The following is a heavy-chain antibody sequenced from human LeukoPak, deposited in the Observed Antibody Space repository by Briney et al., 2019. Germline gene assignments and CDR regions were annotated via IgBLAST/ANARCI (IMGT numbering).Heavy chain of an antibody. CDR3: ATGGDGDAFDI. Sequence: GGSLRLSCAASGFTFSSHAMSWVRQAPGKGLEWVSVISASAGSTYYADSVKGRFTISRDNSKNTLYLQMNSLRAEDTAVYYCATGGDGDAFDIWGQGTMVTVSS. CDR2: ISASAGST. D-gene: IGHD2-21*02. J-gene: IGHJ3*02. CDR1: GFTFSSHA. V-gene: IGHV3-23*01.